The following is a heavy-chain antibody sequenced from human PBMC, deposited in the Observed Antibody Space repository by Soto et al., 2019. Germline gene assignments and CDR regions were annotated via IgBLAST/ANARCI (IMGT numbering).Heavy chain of an antibody. J-gene: IGHJ4*02. D-gene: IGHD6-13*01. V-gene: IGHV4-4*02. CDR2: IYYGGST. CDR3: ATSPGSAAGDY. Sequence: QVQLQESGPGLVKPSGTLSLTCAVSGGSITSSIWCSWVRQPPGKGLEWIGEIYYGGSTNYNPSLKGRVTLSVDKSKNQFSLKLSSVTAADTAVYYCATSPGSAAGDYWGQGTLVTVSS. CDR1: GGSITSSIW.